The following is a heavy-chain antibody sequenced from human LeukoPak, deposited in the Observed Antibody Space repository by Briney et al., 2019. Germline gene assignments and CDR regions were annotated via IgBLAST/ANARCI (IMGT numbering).Heavy chain of an antibody. J-gene: IGHJ4*02. CDR1: GFTFSNDW. CDR2: ISGSGSST. CDR3: AKGDDFWSGYSDY. D-gene: IGHD3-3*01. Sequence: PGGSLRLSCAASGFTFSNDWMHWVRQAPGKGLEWVSAISGSGSSTYYADSVKGRFTISRDNSKNTLYLQMNSLRAEDTAVYYCAKGDDFWSGYSDYWGQGTLVTVSS. V-gene: IGHV3-23*01.